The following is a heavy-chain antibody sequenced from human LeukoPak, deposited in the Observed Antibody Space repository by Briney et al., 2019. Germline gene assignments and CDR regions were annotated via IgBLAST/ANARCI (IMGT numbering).Heavy chain of an antibody. CDR2: IYYSGST. V-gene: IGHV4-39*07. J-gene: IGHJ4*02. D-gene: IGHD1-7*01. CDR3: ARVISLTGTSPYIDY. CDR1: GGSISSSSYY. Sequence: PSETLSLTCTVSGGSISSSSYYWGWIRQPPGKGLEWIGSIYYSGSTYYNPSLKSRVTISVDTSKNQFSLKVNSVTAADTGVYYCARVISLTGTSPYIDYWGQGTLVTVSS.